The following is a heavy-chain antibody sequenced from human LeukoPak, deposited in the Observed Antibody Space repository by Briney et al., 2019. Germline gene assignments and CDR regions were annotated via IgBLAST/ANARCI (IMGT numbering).Heavy chain of an antibody. CDR2: VDPDDGQR. CDR1: GYTLNDIS. Sequence: ASVKVPCKISGYTLNDISVHWVRQPPGKGFEWMGGVDPDDGQRVYAQRFQGRVTMTEDTSTNTAYMELSRLRSEDTAVYFCAAVSGHYTLLDAWGQGALVTVST. J-gene: IGHJ5*02. D-gene: IGHD4-11*01. V-gene: IGHV1-24*01. CDR3: AAVSGHYTLLDA.